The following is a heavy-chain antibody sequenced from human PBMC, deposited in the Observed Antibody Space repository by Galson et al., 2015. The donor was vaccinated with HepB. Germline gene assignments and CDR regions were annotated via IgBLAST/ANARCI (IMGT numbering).Heavy chain of an antibody. CDR3: ASDCGGDCPATWFDP. D-gene: IGHD2-21*01. V-gene: IGHV6-1*01. J-gene: IGHJ5*02. CDR1: GDSVSNDRAA. Sequence: CAISGDSVSNDRAAWDWIRQSPSRGLEWLGRTYYRSKWHNDYELSVKSRITISPDTSKNQFSLQLKSVTPEDTAVYYCASDCGGDCPATWFDPWCEGTLDAVSS. CDR2: TYYRSKWHN.